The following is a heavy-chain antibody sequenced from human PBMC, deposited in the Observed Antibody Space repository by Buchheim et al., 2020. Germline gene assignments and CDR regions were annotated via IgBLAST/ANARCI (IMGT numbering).Heavy chain of an antibody. CDR2: IFYSGST. CDR1: GASLRGGGNY. J-gene: IGHJ6*02. Sequence: QVQLQESGPGLVKPSQTLSLTGIFSGASLRGGGNYWGWTRQHPGKGLEWFGSIFYSGSTSYNPSPKSRVTISVKTPKNQSSLKLSSVTAADTAVYYCAAEDDYGMDVWGQGTT. V-gene: IGHV4-31*03. CDR3: AAEDDYGMDV.